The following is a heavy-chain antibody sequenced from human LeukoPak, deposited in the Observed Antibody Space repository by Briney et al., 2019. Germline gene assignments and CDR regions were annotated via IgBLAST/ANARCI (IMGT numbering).Heavy chain of an antibody. Sequence: SVKVSCKASGGTFSSYAISWVRQAPGQGLEWMGGIIPIFGTANYAQKFQGRVTITADESTRTAYMELNSLRSEDTAVYYCARDNYYDSSGYYSDYWGQGTLVTVSS. CDR2: IIPIFGTA. V-gene: IGHV1-69*01. D-gene: IGHD3-22*01. J-gene: IGHJ4*02. CDR3: ARDNYYDSSGYYSDY. CDR1: GGTFSSYA.